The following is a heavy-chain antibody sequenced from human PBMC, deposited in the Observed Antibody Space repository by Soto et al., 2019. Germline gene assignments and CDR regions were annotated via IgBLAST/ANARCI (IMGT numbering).Heavy chain of an antibody. Sequence: AASVKVSCKASGYTFTSYTISWVRQAPGQGLEWMGRIIPILGIANYAQKFQGRVTITADKSTSTAYMELSSLRSEDTAVYYCAREAGAGYYYDSSGYYDAFDIWGQGTMVTVSS. J-gene: IGHJ3*02. V-gene: IGHV1-69*04. CDR3: AREAGAGYYYDSSGYYDAFDI. CDR1: GYTFTSYT. CDR2: IIPILGIA. D-gene: IGHD3-22*01.